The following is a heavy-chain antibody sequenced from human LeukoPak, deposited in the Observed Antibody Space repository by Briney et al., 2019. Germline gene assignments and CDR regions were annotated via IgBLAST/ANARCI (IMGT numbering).Heavy chain of an antibody. CDR3: AQGLVPAAPLDY. CDR1: GYTFTSYY. D-gene: IGHD2-2*01. V-gene: IGHV1-46*01. CDR2: INPSGGST. Sequence: ASVKVSCKASGYTFTSYYMHWVRQAPGQGLEWMGIINPSGGSTSHAQKFQGRVTMTRDTSTSTVYMELSSLRSEDTAVYYCAQGLVPAAPLDYWGQGTLVTVSS. J-gene: IGHJ4*02.